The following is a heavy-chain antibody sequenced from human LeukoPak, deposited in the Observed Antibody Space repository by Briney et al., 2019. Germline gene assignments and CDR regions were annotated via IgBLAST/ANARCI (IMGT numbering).Heavy chain of an antibody. Sequence: SETLSLTCAVYGGSFSGYYWSWIRQPPGKGLEWIGEINHSGSTNYNPSLKSRVTISVDTSKNQFSLKLSSVTAADTAVYYCARRRWGSSGWRNWFVPWGQGTLVTVSS. D-gene: IGHD6-19*01. CDR2: INHSGST. J-gene: IGHJ5*02. CDR1: GGSFSGYY. CDR3: ARRRWGSSGWRNWFVP. V-gene: IGHV4-34*01.